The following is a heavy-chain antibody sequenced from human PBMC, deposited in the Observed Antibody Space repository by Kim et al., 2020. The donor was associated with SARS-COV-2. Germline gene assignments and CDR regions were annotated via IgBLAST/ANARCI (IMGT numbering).Heavy chain of an antibody. V-gene: IGHV3-23*01. Sequence: GGSLRLSCAASGFTFSSYAMSWVRQAPGMGLEWVSAISGSGGTTYYADSVKGRFTTSRDNSKNTLYLQMNSLRAEDTAVYYCAKDLSSDSSDWSTDYWGQGTLVTVSS. CDR2: ISGSGGTT. D-gene: IGHD3-22*01. CDR1: GFTFSSYA. CDR3: AKDLSSDSSDWSTDY. J-gene: IGHJ4*02.